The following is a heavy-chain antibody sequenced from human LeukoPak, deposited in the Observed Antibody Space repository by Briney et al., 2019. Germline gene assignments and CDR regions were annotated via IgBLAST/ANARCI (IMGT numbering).Heavy chain of an antibody. CDR3: AREAYYYDSSGYYGI. Sequence: GGSLRLSCAASGFTVSSNYMSWVRQAPGKGLEWVSIIYSGGSTFYADSVKGRFTISRDNSKNTLYLQMNSLRAEDTAVYYCAREAYYYDSSGYYGIWGQGTMVTVSS. CDR1: GFTVSSNY. V-gene: IGHV3-53*01. J-gene: IGHJ3*02. D-gene: IGHD3-22*01. CDR2: IYSGGST.